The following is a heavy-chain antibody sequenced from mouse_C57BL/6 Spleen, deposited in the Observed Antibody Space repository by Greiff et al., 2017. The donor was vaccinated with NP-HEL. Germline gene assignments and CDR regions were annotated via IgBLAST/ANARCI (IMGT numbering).Heavy chain of an antibody. D-gene: IGHD2-10*02. J-gene: IGHJ4*01. Sequence: QVQLKESGAELVKPGASVKISCKASGYAFSSYWMNWVKQRPGKGLEWIGQIYPGDGDTNYNGKFKGKATLTADKSSSTAYMQLSSLTSEDSAVYFCARGYGNYEYAMDYWGQGTSVTVSS. V-gene: IGHV1-80*01. CDR2: IYPGDGDT. CDR1: GYAFSSYW. CDR3: ARGYGNYEYAMDY.